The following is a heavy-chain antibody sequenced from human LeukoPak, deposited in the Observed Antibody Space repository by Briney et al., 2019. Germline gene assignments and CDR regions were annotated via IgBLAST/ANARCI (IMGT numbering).Heavy chain of an antibody. Sequence: SETLSLTCAVSGGSISSGGYSWSWIRQPPGKGLEWIGYIYHSGSTYYNPSLKSRVTISVDRSKNQFSLKLSSVTAADTAVYYCASGVVVAATRFPPVDYWGQGTLVTVSS. J-gene: IGHJ4*02. CDR3: ASGVVVAATRFPPVDY. CDR1: GGSISSGGYS. CDR2: IYHSGST. V-gene: IGHV4-30-2*01. D-gene: IGHD2-15*01.